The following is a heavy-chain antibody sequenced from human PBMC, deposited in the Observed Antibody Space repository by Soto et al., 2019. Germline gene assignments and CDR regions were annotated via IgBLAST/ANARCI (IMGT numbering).Heavy chain of an antibody. J-gene: IGHJ6*03. V-gene: IGHV3-23*01. CDR1: GFTFSSYA. CDR3: AKDHPSPVPAAPWSVNMDV. Sequence: GGSLRLSCAASGFTFSSYAMSWVRQAPGKGLEWVSAISGSGGSTYYADSVKGRFTISRDNSKNTLYLQMNSLRAEDTAVYYCAKDHPSPVPAAPWSVNMDVWGKGTTVTVSS. CDR2: ISGSGGST. D-gene: IGHD2-2*01.